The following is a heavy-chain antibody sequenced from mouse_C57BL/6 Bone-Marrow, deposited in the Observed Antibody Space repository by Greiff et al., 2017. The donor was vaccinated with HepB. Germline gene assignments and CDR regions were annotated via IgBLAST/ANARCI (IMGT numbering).Heavy chain of an antibody. CDR3: ARGDHICYYGSSSWFAY. Sequence: QVQLQQPGAELVKPGASVKLSCKASGYTFTSYWMHWVKQRPGRGLEWIGRIDPNSGGTKYNEKFKSKATLTVDKPSSTAYMQLSSLTSEDSAVYYCARGDHICYYGSSSWFAYWGQGTLVTVSA. CDR1: GYTFTSYW. CDR2: IDPNSGGT. V-gene: IGHV1-72*01. J-gene: IGHJ3*01. D-gene: IGHD1-1*01.